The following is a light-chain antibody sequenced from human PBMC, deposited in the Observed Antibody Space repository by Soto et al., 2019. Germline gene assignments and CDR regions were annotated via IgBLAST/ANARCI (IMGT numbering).Light chain of an antibody. Sequence: VASQSAGALPLCPGKRATLSCRASQSISSSYLAWYQQRPGQAPRLLIYGASSRATGIPDRFSGSGSGTEFTLTISRLEPEDFAVYYCQHDGSSSWTFAQGAKVDNK. V-gene: IGKV3-20*01. CDR3: QHDGSSSWT. CDR2: GAS. CDR1: QSISSSY. J-gene: IGKJ1*01.